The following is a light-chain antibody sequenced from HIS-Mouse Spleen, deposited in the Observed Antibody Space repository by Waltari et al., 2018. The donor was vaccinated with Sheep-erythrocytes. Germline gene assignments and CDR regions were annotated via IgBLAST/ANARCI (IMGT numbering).Light chain of an antibody. J-gene: IGLJ3*02. V-gene: IGLV2-14*02. CDR2: EGS. CDR3: SSYTSSSTWV. CDR1: SSDVGSYHL. Sequence: QSALTQPASVSGSPGQSITISCTGTSSDVGSYHLVSWYQQHPGKAPKLMIYEGSKRPSGVSNRFSGSKSGNTASLTISGLQAEDEADYYCSSYTSSSTWVFGGGTKLTVL.